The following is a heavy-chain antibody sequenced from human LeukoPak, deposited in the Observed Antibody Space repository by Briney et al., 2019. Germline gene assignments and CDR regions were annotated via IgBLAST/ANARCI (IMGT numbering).Heavy chain of an antibody. D-gene: IGHD6-19*01. CDR3: ARDQILYSSGWYQYYLDY. V-gene: IGHV3-33*01. J-gene: IGHJ4*02. CDR2: VWYDGSNK. CDR1: AFSFSSYG. Sequence: QPGRSLRLSCAASAFSFSSYGMHWVRQAPGKGLEWVAVVWYDGSNKYYADSVKGRFTISRDNSKNTLYLQMNSLGAEDTAVYYCARDQILYSSGWYQYYLDYGGQGTLVTVSS.